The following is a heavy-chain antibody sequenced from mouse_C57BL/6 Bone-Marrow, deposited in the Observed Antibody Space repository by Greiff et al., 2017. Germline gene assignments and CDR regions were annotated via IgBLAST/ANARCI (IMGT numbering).Heavy chain of an antibody. Sequence: EVQLQQSGAELVRPGSSVKMSCKTSGYTFTSYGINWVKQRPGQGLEWIGYIYIENGYTEYNEKVKCKATLTSDTSTSTPYMQLSSLPSEESAIYFFAKEGVYYDYAMDYWGQGTSVTVSS. V-gene: IGHV1-58*01. CDR2: IYIENGYT. CDR3: AKEGVYYDYAMDY. D-gene: IGHD2-4*01. CDR1: GYTFTSYG. J-gene: IGHJ4*01.